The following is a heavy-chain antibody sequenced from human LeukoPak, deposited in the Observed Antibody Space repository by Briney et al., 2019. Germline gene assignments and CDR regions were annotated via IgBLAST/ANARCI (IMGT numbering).Heavy chain of an antibody. Sequence: SETLSLTCTVSGAPTTSHYWTWIRQSPEKGLEWIGYIYNYGSTKYEPSLKSRVTISEDTAKNQFSLNLKSVTAADSAVYYCARGVGYGDSRHYDHWGHGILVTVS. V-gene: IGHV4-59*11. J-gene: IGHJ4*01. CDR3: ARGVGYGDSRHYDH. CDR2: IYNYGST. D-gene: IGHD4-17*01. CDR1: GAPTTSHY.